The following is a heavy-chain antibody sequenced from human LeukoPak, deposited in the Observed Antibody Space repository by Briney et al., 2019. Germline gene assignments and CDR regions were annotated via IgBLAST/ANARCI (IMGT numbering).Heavy chain of an antibody. Sequence: SQTLSLTCTVSGGSISSGGYYWSWIRQHPGKGLEWIGYIYYSGSTYYNPSLKSRVTISADTSKNQFSLKLSSVTAADTAVYYCARDRAVTPGRIDYWGQGTLVTVSS. D-gene: IGHD4-17*01. CDR1: GGSISSGGYY. CDR3: ARDRAVTPGRIDY. CDR2: IYYSGST. V-gene: IGHV4-31*03. J-gene: IGHJ4*02.